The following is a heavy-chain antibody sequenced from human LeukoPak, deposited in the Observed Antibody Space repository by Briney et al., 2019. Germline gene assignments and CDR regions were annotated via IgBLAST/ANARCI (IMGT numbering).Heavy chain of an antibody. J-gene: IGHJ4*02. CDR2: ISSSSSTI. V-gene: IGHV3-48*01. Sequence: GGSLRLSCAASGFTFSSDSMNWVRQAPGKGLEWVSYISSSSSTIYYADSVKGRFTISRDNAKNSLYLQMNSLRAEDTAVYYCARDRFTMVRGVIDYWGQGTLVTVSS. CDR3: ARDRFTMVRGVIDY. D-gene: IGHD3-10*01. CDR1: GFTFSSDS.